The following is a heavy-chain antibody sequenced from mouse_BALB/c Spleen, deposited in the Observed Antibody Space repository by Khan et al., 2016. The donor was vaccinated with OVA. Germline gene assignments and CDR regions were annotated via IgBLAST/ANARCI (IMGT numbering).Heavy chain of an antibody. Sequence: EVQLQESGPGLVKPSQSLSLTCTVTGYSITSEYAWNWIRYFPGNKLEWMGYINYSGNTRYNPSLKSRISITRDTSKNQFFLQLNSVTTEDTATYYCTRKDYYDYDPFPYWGQGTLVTVSA. CDR3: TRKDYYDYDPFPY. J-gene: IGHJ3*01. CDR2: INYSGNT. D-gene: IGHD2-4*01. CDR1: GYSITSEYA. V-gene: IGHV3-2*02.